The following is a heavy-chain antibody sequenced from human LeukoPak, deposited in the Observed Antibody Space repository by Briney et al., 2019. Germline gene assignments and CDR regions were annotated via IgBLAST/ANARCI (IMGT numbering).Heavy chain of an antibody. Sequence: ASVKVSCKASGYTFTSYGISCVRQAPGQGIEWMGWISAYNGNTNYAQKLQGRVTMTTDTSTSTAYMELRSLRSDDTAVYYCARDGDIVLMVDAFDIWGQGTMVTVSS. CDR2: ISAYNGNT. J-gene: IGHJ3*02. D-gene: IGHD2-8*01. CDR1: GYTFTSYG. CDR3: ARDGDIVLMVDAFDI. V-gene: IGHV1-18*01.